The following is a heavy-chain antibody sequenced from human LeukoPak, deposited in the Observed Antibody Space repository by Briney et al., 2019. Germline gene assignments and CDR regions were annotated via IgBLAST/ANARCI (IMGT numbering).Heavy chain of an antibody. CDR3: ARGLPRTDFWSGYQYNWFDP. Sequence: PSETLSLTCTVSGGSISSSSYYWGWIRQPPGKGLEWIGSIYYSGSTYYNPSLKSRVTISVDTSKNQFSLKLSSVTAADTAVYYCARGLPRTDFWSGYQYNWFDPWGQGTLVTVSS. V-gene: IGHV4-39*07. D-gene: IGHD3-3*01. CDR2: IYYSGST. CDR1: GGSISSSSYY. J-gene: IGHJ5*02.